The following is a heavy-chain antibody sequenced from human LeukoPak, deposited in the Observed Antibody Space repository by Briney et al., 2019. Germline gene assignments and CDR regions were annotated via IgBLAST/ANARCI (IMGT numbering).Heavy chain of an antibody. CDR3: ARRLVGATTLFDY. Sequence: PSETLSLTCTVSGCSISSSSYYWGWLRQPPGKGREWIGSIYYCGSNYYNPSLKSRVTISVDTSKNHFSLKLSSVTAADTAVYYCARRLVGATTLFDYWGQGTLVTDSS. J-gene: IGHJ4*02. V-gene: IGHV4-39*01. CDR2: IYYCGSN. CDR1: GCSISSSSYY. D-gene: IGHD1-26*01.